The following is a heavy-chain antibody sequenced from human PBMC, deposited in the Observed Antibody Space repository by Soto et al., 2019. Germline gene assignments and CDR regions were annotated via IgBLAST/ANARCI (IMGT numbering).Heavy chain of an antibody. V-gene: IGHV1-18*01. CDR2: ISAHNGNT. Sequence: QVHLVQAAAEVKKPGASVTVSCKGSGYDFTTYGITWVRQAPGQGLEWMGWISAHNGNTDYAQKLQGRVTVTRDTSTSTAYMELRSLRSDDTAVYYCARGRYGDYWGQGALVTVSS. D-gene: IGHD1-1*01. CDR1: GYDFTTYG. J-gene: IGHJ4*02. CDR3: ARGRYGDY.